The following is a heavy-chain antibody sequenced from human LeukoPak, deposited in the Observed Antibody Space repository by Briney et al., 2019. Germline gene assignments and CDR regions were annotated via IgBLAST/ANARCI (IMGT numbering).Heavy chain of an antibody. CDR3: AKGAWAPKGGYYDFWSGYPNWFDP. D-gene: IGHD3-3*01. Sequence: SGGSLRLSCAASGFTFSNYWMSWFRQAPGKGREWVANIKRDGSEKYYVDSVKGRFTISRDNAKNSLYLQMNSLRAEDTAVYYCAKGAWAPKGGYYDFWSGYPNWFDPWGQGTLVTVSS. J-gene: IGHJ5*02. CDR2: IKRDGSEK. V-gene: IGHV3-7*01. CDR1: GFTFSNYW.